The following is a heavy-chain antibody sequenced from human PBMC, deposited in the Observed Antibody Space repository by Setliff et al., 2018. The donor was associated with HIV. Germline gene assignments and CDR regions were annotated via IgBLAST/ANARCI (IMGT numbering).Heavy chain of an antibody. J-gene: IGHJ3*02. CDR2: IYYSGGT. V-gene: IGHV4-59*01. D-gene: IGHD3-22*01. CDR3: ARGGGGYYYVGAVDI. Sequence: PSETLSLTCTVSGGSLSSYYWSWIRQPPGKGLEWIGYIYYSGGTNYNPSLKSRVIISVDTSKNQFSLKLSSVTAADTAVYYCARGGGGYYYVGAVDIWGQGTVVTVSS. CDR1: GGSLSSYY.